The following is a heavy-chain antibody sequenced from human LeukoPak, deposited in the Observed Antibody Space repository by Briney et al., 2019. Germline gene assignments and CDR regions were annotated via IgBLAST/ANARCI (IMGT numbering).Heavy chain of an antibody. D-gene: IGHD3-10*01. CDR2: IYSGGST. V-gene: IGHV3-66*01. Sequence: PGGSLRLSWAASEFTVSSNFMTWVRQAPGKGLEWVSVIYSGGSTYYADSVKDRFTISRDNSKNMLYLQMNSLRAEYTAVYYCARGGDSLHYWGQGTLVTVSS. CDR1: EFTVSSNF. J-gene: IGHJ4*02. CDR3: ARGGDSLHY.